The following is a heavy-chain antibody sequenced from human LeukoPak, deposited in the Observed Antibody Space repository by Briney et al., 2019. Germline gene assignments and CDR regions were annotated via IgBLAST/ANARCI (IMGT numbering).Heavy chain of an antibody. V-gene: IGHV3-23*01. J-gene: IGHJ4*02. CDR3: AKSTVTTLFSDFDY. Sequence: GGSLRLSCAASGFAFSSYAMSWVRQAPGKGLEWVSGISGSGGSTYYADSVKGRFTISRDNSKNTLYLQMNSLRAEDTAVYYCAKSTVTTLFSDFDYWGQGTLVTVSS. D-gene: IGHD4-17*01. CDR1: GFAFSSYA. CDR2: ISGSGGST.